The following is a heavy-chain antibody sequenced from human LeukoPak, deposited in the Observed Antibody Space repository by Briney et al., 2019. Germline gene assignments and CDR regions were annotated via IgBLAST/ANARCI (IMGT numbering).Heavy chain of an antibody. CDR2: INWNSGRI. Sequence: GRSLRLSCAASGFTFEDYAMHWVRQAPGKGPEWVSGINWNSGRIDYAASVKGRFTISRDNVRNSLSLQMNSLRPEDTALYFCVKGQRGKEMNTVNDYFDSWGQGTLVTVSS. CDR3: VKGQRGKEMNTVNDYFDS. J-gene: IGHJ4*02. V-gene: IGHV3-9*01. D-gene: IGHD5-24*01. CDR1: GFTFEDYA.